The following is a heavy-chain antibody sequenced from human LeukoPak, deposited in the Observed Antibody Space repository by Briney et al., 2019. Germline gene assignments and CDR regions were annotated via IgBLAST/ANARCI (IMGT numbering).Heavy chain of an antibody. CDR1: GGSFSGYY. V-gene: IGHV4-34*01. J-gene: IGHJ5*02. CDR2: INHSGST. CDR3: ARGRRTWFDP. Sequence: SETLSLTCAVYGGSFSGYYWSWIRQPPGKGLEWIGEINHSGSTNYNPSLKSRVTLSVDTSKNQFSLKLSSVTAADTAVYYCARGRRTWFDPWGQGTLVTVFS.